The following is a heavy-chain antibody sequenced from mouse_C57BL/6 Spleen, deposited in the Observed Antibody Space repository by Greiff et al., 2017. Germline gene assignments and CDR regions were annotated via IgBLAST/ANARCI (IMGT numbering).Heavy chain of an antibody. Sequence: QVQLQQPGAELVRPGTSVKLSCKASGYTFTSYWMPWVKQRPGQGLEWIGVIDPSDSYTNYNQKFKGKATLTVDTSSSTAYMQLSSLTSEDSAVYYCARKVIYYGNGLDYWGQGTTLTVSS. CDR3: ARKVIYYGNGLDY. V-gene: IGHV1-59*01. CDR2: IDPSDSYT. J-gene: IGHJ2*01. CDR1: GYTFTSYW. D-gene: IGHD2-1*01.